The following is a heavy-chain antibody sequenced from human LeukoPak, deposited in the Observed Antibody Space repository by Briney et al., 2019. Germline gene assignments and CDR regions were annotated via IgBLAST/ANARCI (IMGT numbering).Heavy chain of an antibody. CDR2: IFYTGST. CDR3: ARQPAGYYGKTGYYPYYFDY. J-gene: IGHJ4*02. D-gene: IGHD3-22*01. CDR1: GGSISSYY. V-gene: IGHV4-59*08. Sequence: SETLSLTCTVSGGSISSYYWSWVRQPPGKGLEWIGCIFYTGSTKYGPSLNSRVTISLDTSKNQFSLKLSSVTAADTAVYYCARQPAGYYGKTGYYPYYFDYWGQGTLVTVSS.